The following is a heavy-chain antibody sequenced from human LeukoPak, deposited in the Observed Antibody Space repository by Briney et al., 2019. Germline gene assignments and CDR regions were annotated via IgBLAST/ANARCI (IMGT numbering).Heavy chain of an antibody. Sequence: GSLRLSCAASRFTFSSYVMSWVRQAPGKGLECVSAISGSGRSTYYADSVKGRFTISRDNSKNTLYLQMNSPRAEDTAVYYCARVSGTIRIWPQPFGDGMDVWGQGTTVTVSS. CDR2: ISGSGRST. CDR3: ARVSGTIRIWPQPFGDGMDV. J-gene: IGHJ6*02. V-gene: IGHV3-23*01. CDR1: RFTFSSYV. D-gene: IGHD2/OR15-2a*01.